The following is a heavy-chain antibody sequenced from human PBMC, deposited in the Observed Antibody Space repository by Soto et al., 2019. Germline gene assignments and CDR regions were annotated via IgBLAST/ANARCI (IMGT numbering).Heavy chain of an antibody. CDR3: ARRWVYGSGRNFDY. CDR2: INHSGST. V-gene: IGHV4-34*01. CDR1: GGSFSGYY. Sequence: SETLSLTCAVYGGSFSGYYWSWIRQPPGKGLEWIGEINHSGSTNYNPSLKSRVTISVDTSKNQFSLKLSSVTAADTAVYYCARRWVYGSGRNFDYWGQGTLVTVSS. J-gene: IGHJ4*02. D-gene: IGHD3-10*01.